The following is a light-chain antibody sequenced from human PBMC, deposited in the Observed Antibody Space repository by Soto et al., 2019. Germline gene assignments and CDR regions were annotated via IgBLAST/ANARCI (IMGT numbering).Light chain of an antibody. CDR1: SSDVGGYNY. J-gene: IGLJ2*01. V-gene: IGLV2-14*01. Sequence: QSALTQPASVSGSPGQSITISCTGTSSDVGGYNYVSWYQQHPGKAPKLMIYDVSNRPSGVSNRFSGSKSGNTASLTISGLQAYDEADYYCSSYTSSGTKVFGGGTKLTVL. CDR3: SSYTSSGTKV. CDR2: DVS.